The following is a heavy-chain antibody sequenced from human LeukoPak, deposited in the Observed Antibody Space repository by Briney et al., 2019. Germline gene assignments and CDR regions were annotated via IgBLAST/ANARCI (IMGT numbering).Heavy chain of an antibody. CDR2: ISAYNGNT. D-gene: IGHD4-17*01. Sequence: ASVKVSCKASGYTFTSYGISWVRQAPGQGLEWMGWISAYNGNTNYAQKLQGRVTMTTDTSTSTAYMELRSLRSDDTAVYYCARDQYYGDYVGPPDQFDPWGQGTLVTVSS. J-gene: IGHJ5*02. V-gene: IGHV1-18*01. CDR1: GYTFTSYG. CDR3: ARDQYYGDYVGPPDQFDP.